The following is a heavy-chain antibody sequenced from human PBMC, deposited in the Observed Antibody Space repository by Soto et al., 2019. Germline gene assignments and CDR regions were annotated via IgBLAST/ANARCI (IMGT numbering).Heavy chain of an antibody. J-gene: IGHJ6*02. CDR1: GYTFTSYA. CDR3: AADYHFYGMDV. CDR2: INAGNGNT. Sequence: VKVSCKASGYTFTSYAMHWVRQAPGQRLEWMGWINAGNGNTKYSQKFQGRVSFTRDTSASTAYLELSSLRSEDTAVYYCAADYHFYGMDVWGQGTTVTVSS. V-gene: IGHV1-3*01.